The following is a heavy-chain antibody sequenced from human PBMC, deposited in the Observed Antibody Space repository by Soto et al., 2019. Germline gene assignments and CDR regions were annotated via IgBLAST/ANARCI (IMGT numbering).Heavy chain of an antibody. CDR3: VKGSIEHSASVDR. V-gene: IGHV3-23*01. D-gene: IGHD1-26*01. CDR2: ISARGGSS. J-gene: IGHJ5*02. Sequence: EVQLLESGGGLVQPGGSLRLACAASGFSLNSYAMVWVRQAPGKGLEWVSVISARGGSSYFADSVKGRFTISRDNSKNVLSLEMNNLRAEDTATYFCVKGSIEHSASVDRWGQGTLVLVSS. CDR1: GFSLNSYA.